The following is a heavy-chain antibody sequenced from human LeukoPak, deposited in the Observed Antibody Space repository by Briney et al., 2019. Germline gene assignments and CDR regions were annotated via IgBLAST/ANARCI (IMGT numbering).Heavy chain of an antibody. CDR2: MDPRSGYT. V-gene: IGHV1-8*01. Sequence: ASVKVSCKASGYTFTNYVINWVRQATGQGLEWMEWMDPRSGYTGYLQKFQGRVTMTGRTSISTAYLELNSLTSEDTAVYYCARGNRLYSSSWSSLPFDIWGQGSRVTVSS. CDR1: GYTFTNYV. D-gene: IGHD6-13*01. CDR3: ARGNRLYSSSWSSLPFDI. J-gene: IGHJ3*02.